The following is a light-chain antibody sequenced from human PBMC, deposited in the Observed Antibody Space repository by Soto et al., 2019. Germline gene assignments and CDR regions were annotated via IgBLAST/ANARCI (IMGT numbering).Light chain of an antibody. CDR2: EVN. CDR1: SSDVGGYNY. J-gene: IGLJ1*01. CDR3: SSYAGSSNV. Sequence: QSVLTQPPSASGSPGQSVAISCTGTSSDVGGYNYVSWYQQHPGKAPKLMIYEVNKRPSGVPDRFSGSKSGNTASLTVSGLHAEDEPDYYCSSYAGSSNVLGTGTKVTVL. V-gene: IGLV2-8*01.